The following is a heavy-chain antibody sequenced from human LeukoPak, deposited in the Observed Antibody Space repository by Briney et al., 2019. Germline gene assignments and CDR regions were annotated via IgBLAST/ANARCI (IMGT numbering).Heavy chain of an antibody. V-gene: IGHV1-18*01. CDR2: INAYNGDT. CDR1: GYIFISYG. CDR3: ARGRGYNYGFSDY. J-gene: IGHJ4*02. Sequence: ASVKVSCKASGYIFISYGITWVRQAPGQGLEWMGWINAYNGDTKYAQKVQGRVTMTKDNSTSTAYMELRSLRSDDTAVYYCARGRGYNYGFSDYWGQGTLVTVSS. D-gene: IGHD5-18*01.